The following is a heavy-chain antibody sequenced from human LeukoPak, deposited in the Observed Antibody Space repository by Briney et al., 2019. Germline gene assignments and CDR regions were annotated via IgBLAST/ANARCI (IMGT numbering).Heavy chain of an antibody. D-gene: IGHD4-23*01. CDR1: GGSISSGGYY. CDR2: IYYSGST. Sequence: SETLSLTCTVSGGSISSGGYYWSWIRQHPGKGLEWIGYIYYSGSTYYNPSLKSRVTISVDTSKNQFSLKLSSVTAADTAVYYCARGNFGKYRRGAESTVVTPAVDYWGQGTLVTVSS. V-gene: IGHV4-31*03. CDR3: ARGNFGKYRRGAESTVVTPAVDY. J-gene: IGHJ4*02.